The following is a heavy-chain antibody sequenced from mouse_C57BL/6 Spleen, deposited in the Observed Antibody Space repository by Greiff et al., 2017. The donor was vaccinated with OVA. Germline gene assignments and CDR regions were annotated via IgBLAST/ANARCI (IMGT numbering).Heavy chain of an antibody. CDR3: ASPSGYTWFAY. CDR2: IYPGSGNT. Sequence: QVQLKQSGAELVRPGASVKLSCKASGYTFTDYYINWVKQRPGPGLEWIARIYPGSGNTYYNEKFKGKATLTAEKSSSTAYMQLSSLTSEDSAVYFCASPSGYTWFAYWGQGTLVTVSA. D-gene: IGHD3-2*02. J-gene: IGHJ3*01. V-gene: IGHV1-76*01. CDR1: GYTFTDYY.